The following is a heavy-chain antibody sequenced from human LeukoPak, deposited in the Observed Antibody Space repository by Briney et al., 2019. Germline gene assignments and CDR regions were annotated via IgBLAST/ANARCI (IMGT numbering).Heavy chain of an antibody. J-gene: IGHJ4*02. CDR1: GGSISSYY. V-gene: IGHV4-59*01. CDR3: ARDLSSGWYDY. D-gene: IGHD6-19*01. CDR2: IYYSGST. Sequence: SETLSLTCTVSGGSISSYYWSWIRQPPGKGLEWIGYIYYSGSTNYNPSLKSRVTISVDTSKNQFSLKLSSVTAADTAVYYCARDLSSGWYDYWGQGTLVTVSS.